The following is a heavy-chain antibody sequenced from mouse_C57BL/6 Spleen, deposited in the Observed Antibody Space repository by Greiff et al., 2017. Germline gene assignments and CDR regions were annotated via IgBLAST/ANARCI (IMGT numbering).Heavy chain of an antibody. D-gene: IGHD1-1*01. J-gene: IGHJ1*03. CDR2: IYPGDGDT. CDR3: ARGYYGSSGWYFDV. V-gene: IGHV1-82*01. Sequence: VQLQQSGPELVKPGASVKISCKASGYAFSSSWMNWVKQRPGKGLEWIGRIYPGDGDTNYNGKFKGKATLTADKSSSTAYMQLSSLTSEDSAVYFCARGYYGSSGWYFDVWGTGTTVTVSS. CDR1: GYAFSSSW.